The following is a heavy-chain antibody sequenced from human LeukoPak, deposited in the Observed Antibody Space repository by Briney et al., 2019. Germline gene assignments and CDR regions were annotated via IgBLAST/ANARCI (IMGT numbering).Heavy chain of an antibody. CDR1: GYTFTSYY. J-gene: IGHJ4*02. V-gene: IGHV1-46*01. CDR2: INPSGGST. CDR3: ARDPSYDSSGYYPAYFDY. D-gene: IGHD3-22*01. Sequence: ASVTVSCKASGYTFTSYYMHWVRQAPGQGLEWMGIINPSGGSTSYAQKFQGRVTTTRDTSTSTVYMELSSLRSEDTAVYYCARDPSYDSSGYYPAYFDYWGQGTLVTVSS.